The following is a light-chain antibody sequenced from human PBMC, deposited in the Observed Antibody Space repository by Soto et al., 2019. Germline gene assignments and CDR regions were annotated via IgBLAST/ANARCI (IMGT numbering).Light chain of an antibody. CDR2: HTS. CDR3: QRYDNWPLT. J-gene: IGKJ4*01. CDR1: QSISGN. Sequence: EIVMTQSPATLSVSPGESATLSCRASQSISGNLAWYQQKPGLAPRLLIYHTSTRATGVPARFSGSESGTEFSLALSSPQSEDSAVYYCQRYDNWPLTFGGGTKVEI. V-gene: IGKV3-15*01.